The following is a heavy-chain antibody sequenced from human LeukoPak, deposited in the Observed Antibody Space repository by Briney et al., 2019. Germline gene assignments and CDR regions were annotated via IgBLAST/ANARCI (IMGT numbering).Heavy chain of an antibody. CDR1: GFTFSSYA. V-gene: IGHV3-23*01. CDR2: ISGSGGST. J-gene: IGHJ4*02. CDR3: AKYVLRYFDWSDY. Sequence: GGSLRLSCAASGFTFSSYAMSWVRQAPGKGLEWVSAISGSGGSTYYADSVKGRFTVSRDNSKNTLYLQMNSLRAEDTAVYYCAKYVLRYFDWSDYWGQGTLVTVSS. D-gene: IGHD3-9*01.